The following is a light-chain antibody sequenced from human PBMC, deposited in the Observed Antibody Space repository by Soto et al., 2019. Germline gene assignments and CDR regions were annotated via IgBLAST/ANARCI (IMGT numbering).Light chain of an antibody. CDR1: QSVSIY. V-gene: IGKV3D-15*01. CDR3: QQYKNWPAIT. Sequence: EIVMTQSPATLSVSPGERATLSCRASQSVSIYLAWYQQKPGQAPRLVIYGASTRATGIPARFSGSGSGTEFTLTFSSLQSEDFAVYYCQQYKNWPAITFGQGTRLEIK. J-gene: IGKJ5*01. CDR2: GAS.